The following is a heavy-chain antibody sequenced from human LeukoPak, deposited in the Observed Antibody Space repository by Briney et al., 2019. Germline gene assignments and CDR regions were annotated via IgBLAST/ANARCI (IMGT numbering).Heavy chain of an antibody. Sequence: SETLSLTCTVSGGSISSYYWSWIRQPPGKGLEWIGYIYYSGSTNYNPSLKSRVTISVDTSKNQFSLKLSSVIAAETAVYYCAREGSSDYFDYWGQGTLVTVPS. J-gene: IGHJ4*02. CDR1: GGSISSYY. D-gene: IGHD3-10*01. V-gene: IGHV4-59*01. CDR2: IYYSGST. CDR3: AREGSSDYFDY.